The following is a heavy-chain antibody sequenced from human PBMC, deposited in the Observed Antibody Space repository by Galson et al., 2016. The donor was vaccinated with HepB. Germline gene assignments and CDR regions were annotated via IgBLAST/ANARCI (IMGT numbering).Heavy chain of an antibody. J-gene: IGHJ4*02. CDR1: GFSFSDYD. Sequence: SLRLSCAASGFSFSDYDMSWVRQTPGKRLEWVAPIYVGGGSTFYADSVTGPFTISRDDSNNTLFVQMDRLRVDDTAVYYCVKCGGGVGRTPYFASWGQGTLVTVSS. V-gene: IGHV3-23*01. CDR2: IYVGGGST. D-gene: IGHD1-26*01. CDR3: VKCGGGVGRTPYFAS.